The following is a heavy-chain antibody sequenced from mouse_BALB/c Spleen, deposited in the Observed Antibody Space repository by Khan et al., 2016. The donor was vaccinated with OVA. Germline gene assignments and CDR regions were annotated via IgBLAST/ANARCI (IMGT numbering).Heavy chain of an antibody. CDR2: INTHSGVP. V-gene: IGHV9-4*02. CDR1: GYTFTTAG. J-gene: IGHJ4*01. Sequence: QIQLVQSGPELKKPGETVRISCKASGYTFTTAGMQWVQKMPGKGLKWIGWINTHSGVPKYAEDFKGRFAFSLETSASTVYLQITNLKNEETATYFLARGGAAFYRNDGGAMDYWGQGTSVTVSS. D-gene: IGHD2-14*01. CDR3: ARGGAAFYRNDGGAMDY.